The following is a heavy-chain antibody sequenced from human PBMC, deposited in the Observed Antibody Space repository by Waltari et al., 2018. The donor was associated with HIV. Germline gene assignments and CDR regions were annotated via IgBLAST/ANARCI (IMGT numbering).Heavy chain of an antibody. J-gene: IGHJ4*02. CDR3: ARELRLWFGEFGGYFDY. CDR1: GFTFSSYS. Sequence: EVQLVESGGGLVQPGGSLRLSCAASGFTFSSYSMNWVRQAPGKGLEWVSYISSSSSTIYYADSVKGRFTISRDNAKNSLYLQMNSLRAEDTAVYYCARELRLWFGEFGGYFDYWGQGTLVTVSS. D-gene: IGHD3-10*01. V-gene: IGHV3-48*01. CDR2: ISSSSSTI.